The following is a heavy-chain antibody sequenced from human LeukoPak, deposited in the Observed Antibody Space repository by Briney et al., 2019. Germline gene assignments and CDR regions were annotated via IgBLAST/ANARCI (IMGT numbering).Heavy chain of an antibody. V-gene: IGHV4-4*07. CDR1: GGSISSYY. J-gene: IGHJ6*03. CDR3: AICYYDILTGPYAYYYIDV. D-gene: IGHD3-9*01. CDR2: IYTSGRT. Sequence: SETLSLPCTVSGGSISSYYWIWIRQPAGKGLEGIGRIYTSGRTNYNPSLKSRVTMSVDTSKNQFSLKLSSVTAADTAVYYCAICYYDILTGPYAYYYIDVWGKGTTVTVSS.